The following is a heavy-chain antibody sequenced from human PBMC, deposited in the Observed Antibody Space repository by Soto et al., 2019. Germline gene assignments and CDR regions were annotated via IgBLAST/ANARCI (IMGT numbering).Heavy chain of an antibody. Sequence: QVHLVESGGGVVQPGRSLRLSCAASGFTFSSYGMHWVRQAPGKGLEWVSVISYDGSTKYYRESVKGRFTTSRDNSKNPLYLQIDSLRVEDTAVYYCAKDEGRFWKYYFNYGVDVWGLGTTVTVSS. CDR3: AKDEGRFWKYYFNYGVDV. V-gene: IGHV3-30*18. D-gene: IGHD3-3*01. CDR1: GFTFSSYG. J-gene: IGHJ6*02. CDR2: ISYDGSTK.